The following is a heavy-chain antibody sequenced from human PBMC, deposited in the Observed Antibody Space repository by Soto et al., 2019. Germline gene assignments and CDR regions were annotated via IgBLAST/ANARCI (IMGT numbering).Heavy chain of an antibody. J-gene: IGHJ4*02. V-gene: IGHV4-31*03. Sequence: PSETLSLTCTVSGGSISSGGYYWSWIRQHPGKGLEWIGYIYYSGSTYYNPSLKSRVTISVDTSKNQFSLKLSSVTAADTAVYYCARVGVDYGDYFDYWGQGTLVTVSS. CDR1: GGSISSGGYY. D-gene: IGHD4-17*01. CDR3: ARVGVDYGDYFDY. CDR2: IYYSGST.